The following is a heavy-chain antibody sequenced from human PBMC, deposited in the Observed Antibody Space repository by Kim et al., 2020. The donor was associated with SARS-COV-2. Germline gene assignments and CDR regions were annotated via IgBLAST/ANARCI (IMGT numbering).Heavy chain of an antibody. J-gene: IGHJ5*01. CDR3: ARQGGIVVVAMLLSGTNW. CDR2: IYYSGST. CDR1: GGSISSYY. Sequence: SETLSLTCTVSGGSISSYYWSWIRQPPGKGLEWIGYIYYSGSTNYNPSLKSRVTISVDTSKNQFSLKLSSVTAADTAVYYCARQGGIVVVAMLLSGTNW. V-gene: IGHV4-59*13. D-gene: IGHD2-2*01.